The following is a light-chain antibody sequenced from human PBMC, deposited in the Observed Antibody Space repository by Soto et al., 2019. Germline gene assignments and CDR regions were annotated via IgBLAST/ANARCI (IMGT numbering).Light chain of an antibody. CDR2: YDD. V-gene: IGLV1-36*01. J-gene: IGLJ2*01. CDR3: CSYAGSYVV. CDR1: SSNIGNNA. Sequence: QSVLTQPPSVSEAPRQRVTISCSGSSSNIGNNAVNWYQQLPGKAPKLLIYYDDLLPSGVSDRFSGSKSGTSASLAISGLQSEDEADYYCCSYAGSYVVFGGGTKLTVL.